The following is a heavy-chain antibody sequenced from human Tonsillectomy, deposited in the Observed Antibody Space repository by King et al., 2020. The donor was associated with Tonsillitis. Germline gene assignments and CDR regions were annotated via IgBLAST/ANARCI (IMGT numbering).Heavy chain of an antibody. CDR3: ARGSAMLHH. CDR1: GFIFSTYA. D-gene: IGHD5-18*01. Sequence: VQLVESGGSLVQPGGSLTISCEASGFIFSTYAMTWVRQAPGKGLEWVSSVSASGGTPYYANSVKDRFTISRDNSKNTLYLEMSSLRTEDTALYYCARGSAMLHHWGQGTLVTVSS. CDR2: VSASGGTP. J-gene: IGHJ5*02. V-gene: IGHV3-23*04.